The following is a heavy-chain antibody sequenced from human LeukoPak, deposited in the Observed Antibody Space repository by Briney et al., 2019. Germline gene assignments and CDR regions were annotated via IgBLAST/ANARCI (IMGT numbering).Heavy chain of an antibody. CDR3: ARGAIYYYDSRGYYEYLDY. J-gene: IGHJ4*02. D-gene: IGHD3-22*01. Sequence: GESLKISCKGSGYSFTSYWIGWVRQMPGKGLEWMGIIYPGDSDTRYSPSFQGQVTISADKSISTAYLQWSSLKASDTAMYYCARGAIYYYDSRGYYEYLDYWGQGTLVTVSS. V-gene: IGHV5-51*01. CDR1: GYSFTSYW. CDR2: IYPGDSDT.